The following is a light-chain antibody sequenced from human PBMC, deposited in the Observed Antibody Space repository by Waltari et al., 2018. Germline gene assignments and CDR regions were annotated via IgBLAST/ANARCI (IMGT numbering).Light chain of an antibody. J-gene: IGKJ1*01. CDR1: QSISSW. CDR3: QQYNSYPVG. Sequence: DIQMTQSPPTLSASVGDRVTITCRASQSISSWLAWYQQKPGKAPKLLIYKASSLESGVPSRFSGSGSGTEFTLTISSLQPDDFATYYCQQYNSYPVGFGQGTKVEIK. V-gene: IGKV1-5*03. CDR2: KAS.